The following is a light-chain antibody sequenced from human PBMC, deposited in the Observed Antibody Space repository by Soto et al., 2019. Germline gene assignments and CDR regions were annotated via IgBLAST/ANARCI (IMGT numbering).Light chain of an antibody. CDR1: QSISSW. CDR2: DAS. Sequence: DIQMTQSPSTLSASVGDRVTITCRASQSISSWLAWYQQKPGKAPKLLIYDASSMESGVTSRFSGSGSGTEFATTISNLQPDDFATYYCQQYNSYRTFGQGTKVEIK. J-gene: IGKJ1*01. V-gene: IGKV1-5*01. CDR3: QQYNSYRT.